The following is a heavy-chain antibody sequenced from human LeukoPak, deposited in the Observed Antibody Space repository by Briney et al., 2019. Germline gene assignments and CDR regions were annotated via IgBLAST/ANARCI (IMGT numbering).Heavy chain of an antibody. Sequence: PSETLSLTCTASGGSISSYSLSWIRQPPGKGLEWIGYIYYSGSTKYNPSRKSRVTISADTSKSQFSLKLSSVTAADTAVYSCARVVDYGVPAAFDIWGQGTMVTASS. CDR2: IYYSGST. D-gene: IGHD4-17*01. J-gene: IGHJ3*02. V-gene: IGHV4-59*01. CDR3: ARVVDYGVPAAFDI. CDR1: GGSISSYS.